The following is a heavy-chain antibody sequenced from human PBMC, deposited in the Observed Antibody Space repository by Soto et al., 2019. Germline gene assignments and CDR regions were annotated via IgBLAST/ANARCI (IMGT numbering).Heavy chain of an antibody. Sequence: ASVKVSCTASGYTFTSYAMHWVRQAPGQRLEWMGWINAGNGNTKYSQKFQGRVTITRDTSASTTYMELSSLRSEDTAVYYCARAYNYYDSSGPFRYWGQGTLVTVSS. J-gene: IGHJ4*02. CDR3: ARAYNYYDSSGPFRY. D-gene: IGHD3-22*01. CDR1: GYTFTSYA. V-gene: IGHV1-3*01. CDR2: INAGNGNT.